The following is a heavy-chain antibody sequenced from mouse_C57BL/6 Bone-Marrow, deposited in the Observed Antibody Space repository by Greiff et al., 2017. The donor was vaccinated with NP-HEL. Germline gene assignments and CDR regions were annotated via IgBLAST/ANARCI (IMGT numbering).Heavy chain of an antibody. Sequence: VQLQQSGAELVRPGASVKLSCTASGFNIKDYYMHWVKQRPEQGLEWIGRIDPEDGDTVYAPKFQGKATMTADTSSNTAYLQLSSLTSEDAAVYYCTIYYGYEAYWGQGTLVTVSA. V-gene: IGHV14-1*01. J-gene: IGHJ3*01. CDR3: TIYYGYEAY. D-gene: IGHD2-2*01. CDR2: IDPEDGDT. CDR1: GFNIKDYY.